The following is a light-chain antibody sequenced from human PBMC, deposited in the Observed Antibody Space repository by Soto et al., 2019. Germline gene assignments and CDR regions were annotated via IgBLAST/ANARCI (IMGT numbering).Light chain of an antibody. CDR3: QQRASWPLT. Sequence: EIVLTQSPATLSLSPGERATLSCRASQSISGYLAWYQHRPGRPPRLLIYDASNRATGIPDRFSGRGSGTDFTLTISSLEPEDFAVYYCQQRASWPLTFGGGTALE. V-gene: IGKV3-11*01. CDR1: QSISGY. CDR2: DAS. J-gene: IGKJ4*01.